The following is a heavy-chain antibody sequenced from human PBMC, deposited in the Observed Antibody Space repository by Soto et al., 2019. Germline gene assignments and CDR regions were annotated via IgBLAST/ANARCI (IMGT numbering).Heavy chain of an antibody. V-gene: IGHV1-18*01. J-gene: IGHJ6*02. CDR1: GYTFTSYG. Sequence: QVQLVQSGAEVKKPGASVKVSCKASGYTFTSYGISWVRQAPGQGLEWMGWISAYNGNTNYAQKLQGIVTMTTDTSTSTAYMELRSLRSDDTAVYYCARDGSYSSSWYEFRNYGMDVWGQGTTVTVSS. D-gene: IGHD6-13*01. CDR3: ARDGSYSSSWYEFRNYGMDV. CDR2: ISAYNGNT.